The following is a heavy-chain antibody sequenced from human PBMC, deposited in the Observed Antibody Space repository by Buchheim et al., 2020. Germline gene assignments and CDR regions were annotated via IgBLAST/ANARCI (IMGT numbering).Heavy chain of an antibody. V-gene: IGHV3-33*01. J-gene: IGHJ4*02. D-gene: IGHD6-19*01. CDR3: ARDGVAVAGSGYFDY. CDR1: GLTFSSYG. Sequence: QVQLVESGGGVVQPGRSLRLSCAASGLTFSSYGMHWVRQAPGKGLEWVAVIWYDGSNKYYAASVKGRFTISRDNSKNTLSLQMNSLRAEDTAVYYCARDGVAVAGSGYFDYWGQGTL. CDR2: IWYDGSNK.